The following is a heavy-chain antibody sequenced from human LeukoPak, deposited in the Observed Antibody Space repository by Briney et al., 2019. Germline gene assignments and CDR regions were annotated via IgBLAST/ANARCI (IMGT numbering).Heavy chain of an antibody. CDR1: GFTFSSYA. CDR2: ISGSGGST. J-gene: IGHJ4*02. D-gene: IGHD1-26*01. Sequence: GGSLRLSCAVSGFTFSSYAMTWVRQAPGKGLQWVSLISGSGGSTYYADSVKGRFTISRDNSKNTLYLQMNNLRAEDTAVCAKSSDGGSYYWGQGTLVTVSS. CDR3: SSDGGSYY. V-gene: IGHV3-23*01.